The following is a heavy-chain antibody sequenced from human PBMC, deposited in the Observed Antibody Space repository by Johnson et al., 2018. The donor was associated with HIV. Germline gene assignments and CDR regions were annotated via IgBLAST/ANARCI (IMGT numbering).Heavy chain of an antibody. CDR2: IKKAGSEK. Sequence: EVQVVESGGGLVQPGGSLRLSCAASGFNFSSYWMSWVRQAPGKGLEWVANIKKAGSEKFYADSVEGRFTISMDNAKNSLYLQMNSLRAEETDVYYCSREKQWLGAGGPSDAFDIWGQGTMVTVSS. CDR1: GFNFSSYW. J-gene: IGHJ3*02. V-gene: IGHV3-7*01. D-gene: IGHD6-19*01. CDR3: SREKQWLGAGGPSDAFDI.